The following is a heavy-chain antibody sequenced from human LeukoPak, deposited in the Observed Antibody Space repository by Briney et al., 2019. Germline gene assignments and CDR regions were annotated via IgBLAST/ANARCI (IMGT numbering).Heavy chain of an antibody. CDR2: IYYSGST. CDR3: ARQDCSSTSCYGIDY. CDR1: GGSISSSSYY. Sequence: PSETLSLTCTVSGGSISSSSYYWGWIRQPPGKGLEWIGSIYYSGSTYYNPSLKSRVTISVDTSKNQFSLKLSSVTAADTAAYYCARQDCSSTSCYGIDYWGQGTLVTVSS. J-gene: IGHJ4*02. V-gene: IGHV4-39*01. D-gene: IGHD2-2*01.